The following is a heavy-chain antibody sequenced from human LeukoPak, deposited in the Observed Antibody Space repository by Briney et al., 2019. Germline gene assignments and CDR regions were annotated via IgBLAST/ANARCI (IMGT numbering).Heavy chain of an antibody. CDR1: GYSFADHN. CDR3: ARLRSPNYDILNGLFPPAPFDP. D-gene: IGHD3-9*01. J-gene: IGHJ5*02. CDR2: INPKSGGT. Sequence: ASVKVSCKAFGYSFADHNMHWVRQAPGQGLEWVGWINPKSGGTIYAQRFQGRVTLTRDTSTSTVYMEVGRLKSDDTAVYYCARLRSPNYDILNGLFPPAPFDPWGQGTLVTVSS. V-gene: IGHV1-2*02.